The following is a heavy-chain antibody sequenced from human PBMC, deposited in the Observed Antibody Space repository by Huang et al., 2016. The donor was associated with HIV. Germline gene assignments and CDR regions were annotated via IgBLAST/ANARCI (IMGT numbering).Heavy chain of an antibody. V-gene: IGHV3-21*01. CDR2: ISSSSSDI. J-gene: IGHJ4*02. Sequence: EVQLVESGGGLVKPGGSLRLSCAASGFTFSTYSMNWVRQAPGKERELGSSISSSSSDIYYADSVKGRCTIARDKAKNSLYLQMSSLRAEDTAVYYCAGAVFTPSAGPFRYYFDYWGQGTLVTVSS. D-gene: IGHD3-22*01. CDR3: AGAVFTPSAGPFRYYFDY. CDR1: GFTFSTYS.